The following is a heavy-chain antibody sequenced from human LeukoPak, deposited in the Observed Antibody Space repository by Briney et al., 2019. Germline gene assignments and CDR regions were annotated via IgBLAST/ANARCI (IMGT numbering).Heavy chain of an antibody. Sequence: SETLSLTCTVSGGSISSGSYYWSWIRQPAGKGLEWIGRIYTSGSTNYNPSLKSRVTISVDTSKNQFSLKLSSVTAADTAVYYCAREPYYYDSSGRYLFDLWGRGTLVTVSS. CDR3: AREPYYYDSSGRYLFDL. J-gene: IGHJ2*01. CDR2: IYTSGST. D-gene: IGHD3-22*01. V-gene: IGHV4-61*02. CDR1: GGSISSGSYY.